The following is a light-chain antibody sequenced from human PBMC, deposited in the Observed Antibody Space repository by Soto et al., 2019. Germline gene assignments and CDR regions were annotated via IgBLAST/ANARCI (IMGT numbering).Light chain of an antibody. J-gene: IGKJ2*01. CDR2: GAS. Sequence: DIQMTQSPSSLSASIGDRVTVTCRAGQSISTYLNWYQQKPGKAPKLLIYGASSLQSGVPSRFSGSGSGTDFTLTISSLQPEDFATYYCQQSSDTPTFGQGTKLEIK. V-gene: IGKV1-39*01. CDR3: QQSSDTPT. CDR1: QSISTY.